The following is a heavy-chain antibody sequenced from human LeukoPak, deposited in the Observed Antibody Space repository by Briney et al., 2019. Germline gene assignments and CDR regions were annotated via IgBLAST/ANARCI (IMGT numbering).Heavy chain of an antibody. CDR1: GFTFDDYA. D-gene: IGHD3-10*01. CDR3: AKDGGDQITMPTGGYFQH. Sequence: PGRSLRLSCAASGFTFDDYATHWVRQAPGKGLEWVSGISWNSGSIGYADSVKGRFTISRDNAKNSLYLQMNSLRAEDTALYYCAKDGGDQITMPTGGYFQHWGQGTLVTVSS. V-gene: IGHV3-9*01. J-gene: IGHJ1*01. CDR2: ISWNSGSI.